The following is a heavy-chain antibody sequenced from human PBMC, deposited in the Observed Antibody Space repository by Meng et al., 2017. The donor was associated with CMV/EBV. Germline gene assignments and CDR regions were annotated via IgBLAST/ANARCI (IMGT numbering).Heavy chain of an antibody. CDR3: ARTPPPLYSYYYYGMDV. J-gene: IGHJ6*02. CDR2: INPNSGGT. V-gene: IGHV1-2*02. CDR1: GFTFSSYS. Sequence: GESLKISCAASGFTFSSYSMNWVRQAPGQGLEWMGWINPNSGGTNYAQKFQGRVTMTRDTSISTAYMELSRLRSDDTAVYYCARTPPPLYSYYYYGMDVWGQGTTVTVSS. D-gene: IGHD2-2*02.